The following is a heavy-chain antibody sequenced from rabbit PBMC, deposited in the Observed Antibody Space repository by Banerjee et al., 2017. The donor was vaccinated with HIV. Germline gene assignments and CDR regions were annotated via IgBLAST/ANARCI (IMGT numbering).Heavy chain of an antibody. J-gene: IGHJ4*01. CDR3: ARDGSSGPMALDL. CDR2: IYAGSSGST. D-gene: IGHD1-1*01. V-gene: IGHV1S40*01. CDR1: GFSFSSSYW. Sequence: QSLEESGGDLVRPGASLTLTCTASGFSFSSSYWICWVRQAPGKGLEWIACIYAGSSGSTYYASWAKGRFPISKTSSTTVTLQMTSLTAADTATYFCARDGSSGPMALDLWGQGTLVTVS.